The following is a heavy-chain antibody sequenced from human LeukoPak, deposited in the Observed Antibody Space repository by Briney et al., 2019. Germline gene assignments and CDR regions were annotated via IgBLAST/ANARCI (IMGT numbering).Heavy chain of an antibody. CDR2: INPNSGGT. CDR1: GYTFTGYY. J-gene: IGHJ5*02. Sequence: ASVKVSCKASGYTFTGYYMHWVRQAPGQGLEWMGWINPNSGGTNYAQKFQGRVTMTRDTSISTAYMELSRLRSDDTAVYYCAREGTLAYCGGDCYYNRFDPWGQGTLVTVSS. V-gene: IGHV1-2*02. D-gene: IGHD2-21*02. CDR3: AREGTLAYCGGDCYYNRFDP.